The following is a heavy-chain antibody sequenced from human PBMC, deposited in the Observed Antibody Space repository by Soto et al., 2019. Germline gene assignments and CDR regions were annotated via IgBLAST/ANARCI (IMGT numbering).Heavy chain of an antibody. V-gene: IGHV1-69*13. CDR1: GGTFSSYA. CDR3: ARHFDWLPQYYYYYGMDV. CDR2: IIPIFGTA. J-gene: IGHJ6*02. Sequence: ASVKVSCKASGGTFSSYAISWVRQAPGQGLEWMGGIIPIFGTANYAQKFQGRVTITADESTSTAYMELSSLRSEDTAVYYCARHFDWLPQYYYYYGMDVWGQGTTVTVSS. D-gene: IGHD3-9*01.